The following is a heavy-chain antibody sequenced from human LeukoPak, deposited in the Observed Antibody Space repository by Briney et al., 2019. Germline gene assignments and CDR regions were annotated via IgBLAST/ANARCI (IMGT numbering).Heavy chain of an antibody. CDR2: INNSGNTI. J-gene: IGHJ4*02. CDR1: GFTFSTYE. Sequence: GGSLRLSCAAPGFTFSTYEMNWVRQAPGKGLEWVSSINNSGNTIYYADSVKGRFTISRDNSKNSLYLQMNSLRAEDTAVYYCASGAQSDYWGQGTLVTVSS. D-gene: IGHD1-26*01. V-gene: IGHV3-48*03. CDR3: ASGAQSDY.